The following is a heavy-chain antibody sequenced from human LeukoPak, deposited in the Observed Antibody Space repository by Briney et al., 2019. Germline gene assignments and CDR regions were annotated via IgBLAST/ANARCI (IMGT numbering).Heavy chain of an antibody. CDR3: ARGRSGSYSGYFDY. CDR1: GGSFSGYY. CDR2: INHSGST. V-gene: IGHV4-34*01. J-gene: IGHJ4*02. D-gene: IGHD1-26*01. Sequence: SETLSLTCAVYGGSFSGYYWSWIRQPPGKGLEWIGEINHSGSTNYNLSLKSRVTISVDTSKNQFSLKLSSVTAADTAVYYCARGRSGSYSGYFDYWGQGTLVTVSS.